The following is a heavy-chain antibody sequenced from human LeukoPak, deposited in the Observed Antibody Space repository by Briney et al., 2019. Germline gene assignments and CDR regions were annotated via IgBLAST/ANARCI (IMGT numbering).Heavy chain of an antibody. D-gene: IGHD3-10*01. Sequence: GGSLRLSCAASGFTFSSYAMHWVRQAPGKGLEWVAVISCDGSNKYYADSVKGRFTISRDNNKNSLYLQMNSLRAEDTAFYYCAKAGSDTSPYYFDYWGQGTLVTVSS. V-gene: IGHV3-30*04. CDR2: ISCDGSNK. CDR1: GFTFSSYA. CDR3: AKAGSDTSPYYFDY. J-gene: IGHJ4*02.